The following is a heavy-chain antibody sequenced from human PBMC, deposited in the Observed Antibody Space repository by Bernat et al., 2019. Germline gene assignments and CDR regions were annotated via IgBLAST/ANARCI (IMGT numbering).Heavy chain of an antibody. V-gene: IGHV2-70*13. Sequence: QVTLRESGPALVKPTQTLTLTCTFSGFSLTTSSMCVSWIRQSPGKALEWLARIDWDGDKWYTTSLKTRLSISKDTSKNQVVLTMTNMDPVDTATYYCARVDHGSGTRYMDVWGKGTTVTVSS. J-gene: IGHJ6*03. CDR3: ARVDHGSGTRYMDV. CDR1: GFSLTTSSMC. CDR2: IDWDGDK. D-gene: IGHD3-10*01.